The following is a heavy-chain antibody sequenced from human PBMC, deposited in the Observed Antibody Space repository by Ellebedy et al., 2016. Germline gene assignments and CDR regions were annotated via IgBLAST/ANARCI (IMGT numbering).Heavy chain of an antibody. Sequence: GGSLRLSCVASRFSFSSYGIHWVRQAPGKGLEWVAGISNDGNHKYYVESVKGRFTISRDNSKNTVYFQMNSLRAEDTAVYYCARDNWSYAGYGMDVWGQGTTVTVSS. J-gene: IGHJ6*02. D-gene: IGHD1-26*01. CDR3: ARDNWSYAGYGMDV. V-gene: IGHV3-30*03. CDR2: ISNDGNHK. CDR1: RFSFSSYG.